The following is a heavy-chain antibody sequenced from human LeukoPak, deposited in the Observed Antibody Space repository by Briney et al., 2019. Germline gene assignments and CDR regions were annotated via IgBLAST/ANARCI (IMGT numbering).Heavy chain of an antibody. CDR2: IYHSGST. J-gene: IGHJ4*02. D-gene: IGHD4-17*01. Sequence: ASETLSLTCAVSGGSISSGGYSWSWIRQPPGKGLEWIGYIYHSGSTYYNPSLKSRVTISVDRSKNQFSLKLSSVTAADTAVYYCASYGDYYYFDYWGQGNLVTVSS. V-gene: IGHV4-30-2*01. CDR3: ASYGDYYYFDY. CDR1: GGSISSGGYS.